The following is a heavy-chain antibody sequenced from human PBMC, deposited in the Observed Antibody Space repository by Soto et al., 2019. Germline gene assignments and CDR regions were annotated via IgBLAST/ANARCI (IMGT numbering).Heavy chain of an antibody. CDR3: ARDLSGPLDY. J-gene: IGHJ4*02. Sequence: GGSLRLSCAASGFTFGNYGLHWVRRAPGKGLQWVAAVRYDGSNKYYADSVKGRFTISRDISPNTLYLQMNSLRAEDTSVYYCARDLSGPLDYWGQGTLVTVSS. V-gene: IGHV3-33*01. CDR1: GFTFGNYG. CDR2: VRYDGSNK.